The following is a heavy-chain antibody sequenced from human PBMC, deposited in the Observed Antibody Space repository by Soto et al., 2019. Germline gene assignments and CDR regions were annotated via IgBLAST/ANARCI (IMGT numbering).Heavy chain of an antibody. J-gene: IGHJ6*03. Sequence: SETLSLTCAVSSGSISSSNWWSWVRQPPGKGLEWIGEIYHSGSTNYNPSLKSRVTISVDKSKNQFSLKLSSVTAADTAVYYCARVAYSSLGDYMDVWGKGTTVTVSS. CDR3: ARVAYSSLGDYMDV. CDR1: SGSISSSNW. CDR2: IYHSGST. V-gene: IGHV4-4*02. D-gene: IGHD6-6*01.